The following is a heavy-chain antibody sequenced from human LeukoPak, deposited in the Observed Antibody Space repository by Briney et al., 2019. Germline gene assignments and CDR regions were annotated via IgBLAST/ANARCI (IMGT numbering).Heavy chain of an antibody. CDR1: GFTFSTYG. D-gene: IGHD1-26*01. J-gene: IGHJ5*02. Sequence: PGGSLRLSCAASGFTFSTYGMLWVRQAPGQGPEWVALIRYDGSNKYYADSVKGRFTISRDNSKNTLYLQMNSLRAEDTAVYYCARDLKWELPRVNWFDPWGQGTLVTVSS. V-gene: IGHV3-30*02. CDR3: ARDLKWELPRVNWFDP. CDR2: IRYDGSNK.